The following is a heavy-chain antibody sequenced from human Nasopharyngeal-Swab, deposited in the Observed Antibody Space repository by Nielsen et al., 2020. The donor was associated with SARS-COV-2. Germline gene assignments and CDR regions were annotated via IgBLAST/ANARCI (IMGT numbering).Heavy chain of an antibody. CDR2: INHSGST. D-gene: IGHD5-18*01. CDR3: ARFMPTAMATYWDY. V-gene: IGHV4-34*01. J-gene: IGHJ4*02. Sequence: SETLSLTCAVYGESFGGYYWSWIRQPPEKGLEWIGEINHSGSTNYNPSLKSRVTISVDTSKNQFSLKLSSVTAADTAVYYCARFMPTAMATYWDYWGQGTLVTVSS. CDR1: GESFGGYY.